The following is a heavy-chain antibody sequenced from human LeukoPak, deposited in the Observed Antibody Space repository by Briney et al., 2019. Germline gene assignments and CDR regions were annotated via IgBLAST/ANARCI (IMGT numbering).Heavy chain of an antibody. CDR1: GYTFTSYG. CDR2: ISAYNGNT. J-gene: IGHJ3*02. CDR3: ARGHYDFWSGYYPRNAFDI. V-gene: IGHV1-18*01. Sequence: GASVKVSCKASGYTFTSYGISWVRQAPGQGLEWMGWISAYNGNTNYAQKLQGRVTMTTDTSTSTAYMELRSLRSDDTAVYYRARGHYDFWSGYYPRNAFDIWGQGTMVTVSS. D-gene: IGHD3-3*01.